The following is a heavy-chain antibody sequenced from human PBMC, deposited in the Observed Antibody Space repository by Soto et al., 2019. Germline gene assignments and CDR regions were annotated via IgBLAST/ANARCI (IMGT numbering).Heavy chain of an antibody. D-gene: IGHD1-7*01. CDR1: GFTFSIYD. J-gene: IGHJ4*02. V-gene: IGHV3-30*18. Sequence: QVQLVESGGGVVQPGRSLRLSCAASGFTFSIYDMHWVRQAPGKGLEWVAGTSYDGSKKYYADPVKGRFTISRDTSKNTLYLQMSSLRGEDTAVYYCAKGGITLARFEYWGQGTLVTVSS. CDR2: TSYDGSKK. CDR3: AKGGITLARFEY.